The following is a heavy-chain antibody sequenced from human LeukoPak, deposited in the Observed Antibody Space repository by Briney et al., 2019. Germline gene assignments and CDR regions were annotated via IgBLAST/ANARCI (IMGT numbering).Heavy chain of an antibody. V-gene: IGHV4-4*02. D-gene: IGHD3-22*01. J-gene: IGHJ3*02. CDR1: GGSISSSNW. CDR2: IYHSGST. CDR3: ARKTYDSSGLIPHPGVFDI. Sequence: SETLSLTCAVSGGSISSSNWWSWVRQPPGKGLEWIGEIYHSGSTNYNPSLKSRVTISVDKSKNQFSLKLSSVTAADTAVYYCARKTYDSSGLIPHPGVFDIWGQGTMVTVSS.